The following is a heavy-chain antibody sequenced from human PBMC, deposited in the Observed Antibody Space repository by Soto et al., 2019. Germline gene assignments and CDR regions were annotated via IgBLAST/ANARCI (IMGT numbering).Heavy chain of an antibody. V-gene: IGHV1-18*01. Sequence: QVQLVQSGAEVKKPGASVKVSCKASGYTFTSYGISWVRQAPGQGLEWMGWISAYNGNTNYAQKLQGRVTMTTDTSTSTAYRELRSLRSDDTAVCYCERDWSGLPRDYWGQGTLVTVSS. J-gene: IGHJ4*02. D-gene: IGHD4-17*01. CDR2: ISAYNGNT. CDR1: GYTFTSYG. CDR3: ERDWSGLPRDY.